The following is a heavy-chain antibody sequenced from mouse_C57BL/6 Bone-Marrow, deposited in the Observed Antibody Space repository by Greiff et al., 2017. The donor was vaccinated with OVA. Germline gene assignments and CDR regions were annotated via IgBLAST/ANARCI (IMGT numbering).Heavy chain of an antibody. CDR1: GFTFSDYC. V-gene: IGHV5-12*01. Sequence: DVMLVESGGGLVQPGGSLKLSCAASGFTFSDYCMYWVRQTPEKRLEWVAYISNGGGSTYYPDTVKGRFTISRDNAKNTLYLQMSRLKSEDTAMYYCARQELFAYWGQGTLVTVSA. CDR3: ARQELFAY. CDR2: ISNGGGST. J-gene: IGHJ3*01.